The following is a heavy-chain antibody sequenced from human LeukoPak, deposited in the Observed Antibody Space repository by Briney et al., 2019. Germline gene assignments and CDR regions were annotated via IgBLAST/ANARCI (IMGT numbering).Heavy chain of an antibody. CDR2: IIALFGTA. CDR3: ARDGVAGTYYFDY. D-gene: IGHD6-19*01. V-gene: IGHV1-69*13. J-gene: IGHJ4*02. CDR1: GDTLSSYA. Sequence: PVKVSCKASGDTLSSYAISWVRQAPGQGLEWMGGIIALFGTANYVQKFQGRVTITAVESTGTAYMELSSLRSEDTAVYYCARDGVAGTYYFDYWGQGTLVTVSS.